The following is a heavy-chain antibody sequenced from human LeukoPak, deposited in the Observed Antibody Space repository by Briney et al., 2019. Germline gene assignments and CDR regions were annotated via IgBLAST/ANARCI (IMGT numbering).Heavy chain of an antibody. J-gene: IGHJ4*02. CDR2: FSYSGGT. CDR3: AREGPLGRYYDY. CDR1: GVSINNLF. V-gene: IGHV4-59*01. Sequence: SETLSLACTVSGVSINNLFWTWIRQPPGKGLEWIGYFSYSGGTTYNPSLKSRVTISIDTSKNQFSLNLNSVTAADTAVYYCAREGPLGRYYDYWGPGTLVTVSS. D-gene: IGHD3-16*01.